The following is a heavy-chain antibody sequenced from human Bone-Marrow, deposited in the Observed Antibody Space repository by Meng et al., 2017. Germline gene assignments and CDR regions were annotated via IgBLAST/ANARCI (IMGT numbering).Heavy chain of an antibody. J-gene: IGHJ1*01. CDR3: AICVVADPPGD. V-gene: IGHV4-61*01. CDR1: GASVYTGTYY. Sequence: QLPLHSPGPACVWSSDTLSLTSTVSGASVYTGTYYWSGLRQPPGRVLELIGFIYQSRSTNNNPSLKSRVTISLDMSNHQFSLTLISVTAADTAIYFCAICVVADPPGDWGRGTLVTVSS. D-gene: IGHD2-15*01. CDR2: IYQSRST.